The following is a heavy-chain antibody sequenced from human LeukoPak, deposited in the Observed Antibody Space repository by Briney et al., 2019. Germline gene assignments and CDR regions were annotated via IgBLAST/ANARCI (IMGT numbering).Heavy chain of an antibody. V-gene: IGHV3-30-3*01. CDR2: ISYDGSNK. J-gene: IGHJ1*01. Sequence: GGSLRLSCAASGFTFSSYVMHWVRQAPGKGLEWVAVISYDGSNKYYADSVKGRFTISRDNSKNTLYLQMNSLRAEDTAVYYCARDPTPPYGDYVGRYFQHWGQGTLVTVSS. CDR1: GFTFSSYV. D-gene: IGHD4-17*01. CDR3: ARDPTPPYGDYVGRYFQH.